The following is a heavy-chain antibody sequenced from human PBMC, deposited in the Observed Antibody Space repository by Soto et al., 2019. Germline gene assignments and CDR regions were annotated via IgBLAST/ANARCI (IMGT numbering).Heavy chain of an antibody. CDR1: GGAISDARFY. CDR3: ARQKWEQPKWFDP. J-gene: IGHJ5*02. CDR2: IFYSGTT. Sequence: QLQLQESGPGLVKPSETLSLTCSLSGGAISDARFYWGWIRQTPGKGLEWIGSIFYSGTTFFNPALQSRVTISVDTAENQVSLKLSSVTAADTALYFCARQKWEQPKWFDPWGQGTLVNVSS. D-gene: IGHD1-26*01. V-gene: IGHV4-39*01.